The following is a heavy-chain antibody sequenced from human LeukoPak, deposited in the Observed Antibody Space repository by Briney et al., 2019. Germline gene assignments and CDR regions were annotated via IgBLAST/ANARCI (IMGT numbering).Heavy chain of an antibody. J-gene: IGHJ4*02. Sequence: PAGGSLRLSCAASGFTFSSYAMSWVRQAPGKGLEWVSAISSGGDNTYYADSVKGRLTISRDNSKNTLYVQMTSLRAKDTAVYYCAREDATMVLSLDYWGQGALVTVSS. CDR3: AREDATMVLSLDY. CDR2: ISSGGDNT. CDR1: GFTFSSYA. D-gene: IGHD5-18*01. V-gene: IGHV3-23*01.